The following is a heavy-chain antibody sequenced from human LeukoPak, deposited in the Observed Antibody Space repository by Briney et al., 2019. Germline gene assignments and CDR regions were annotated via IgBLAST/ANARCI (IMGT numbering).Heavy chain of an antibody. CDR2: TSGSGATT. Sequence: GGSLRLSYAASGFTFINYAMTWARLTPGKGLEWVADTSGSGATTFYADSVKGRFTISRDNSKNTLFLQMNSLRPEDTAVYYCAKRRTSGWSRAALEYWGQGTLVIVSS. D-gene: IGHD6-19*01. CDR3: AKRRTSGWSRAALEY. V-gene: IGHV3-23*01. CDR1: GFTFINYA. J-gene: IGHJ4*02.